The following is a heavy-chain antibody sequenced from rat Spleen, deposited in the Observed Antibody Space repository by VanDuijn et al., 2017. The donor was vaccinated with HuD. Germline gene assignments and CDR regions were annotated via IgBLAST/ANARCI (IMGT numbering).Heavy chain of an antibody. CDR3: TRGYYDGYYYFDY. J-gene: IGHJ2*01. V-gene: IGHV5-46*01. D-gene: IGHD1-12*03. Sequence: EVQLVESGGGLVQPGRSMKLSCAASGFTFSSFPMAWVRQAPTKGLEWVATISTSGGSTYYRDSVKGRFTISRDNAKSTIYLQMNSLRSEDTATYYCTRGYYDGYYYFDYWGQGVMVTVSS. CDR2: ISTSGGST. CDR1: GFTFSSFP.